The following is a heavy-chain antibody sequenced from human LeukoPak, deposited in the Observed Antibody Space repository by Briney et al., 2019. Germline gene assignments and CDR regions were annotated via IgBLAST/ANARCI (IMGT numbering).Heavy chain of an antibody. J-gene: IGHJ4*02. V-gene: IGHV1-46*01. CDR2: INPSGGGT. D-gene: IGHD5-18*01. CDR1: GYTFTSYY. Sequence: ASVKVSCKASGYTFTSYYMHWVRQAPGQGLEWMGIINPSGGGTSYAQKFQGRVTMTRDTSTSTVYMELSSLRSEDTAVYYCARDLTNTFPSAYSYGSNFDYWGQGTLVTVSS. CDR3: ARDLTNTFPSAYSYGSNFDY.